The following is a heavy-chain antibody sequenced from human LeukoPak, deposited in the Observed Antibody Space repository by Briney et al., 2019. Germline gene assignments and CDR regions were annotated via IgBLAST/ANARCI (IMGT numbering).Heavy chain of an antibody. V-gene: IGHV1-46*01. CDR2: INPSGGST. J-gene: IGHJ4*02. CDR1: GYTFTSYY. Sequence: ASVKVSCKASGYTFTSYYMHWVRQAPGQGLEWMGIINPSGGSTSYAQKFQGRVAMTRDTSTSTVYMELSSLRSEDTAVYYCARVFSAARPFDYWGQGTLVTVSS. D-gene: IGHD6-6*01. CDR3: ARVFSAARPFDY.